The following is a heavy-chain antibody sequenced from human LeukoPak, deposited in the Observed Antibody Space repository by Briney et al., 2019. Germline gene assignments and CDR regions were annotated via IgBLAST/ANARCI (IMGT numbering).Heavy chain of an antibody. CDR3: AKDGSQVVGWYQLPYGVEGFDY. J-gene: IGHJ4*02. CDR2: ISYDGSNK. V-gene: IGHV3-30*18. Sequence: GGSLRLSCAASGFTFSSYGMHWVRQAPGKGLEWVAVISYDGSNKYYADSVKGRFTISRDNSKNTLYLQMNSLRAEDTAVYYCAKDGSQVVGWYQLPYGVEGFDYWGQGTLVTVSS. CDR1: GFTFSSYG. D-gene: IGHD2-2*02.